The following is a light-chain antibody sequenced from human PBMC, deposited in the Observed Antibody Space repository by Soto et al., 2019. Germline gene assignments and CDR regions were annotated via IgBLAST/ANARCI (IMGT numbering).Light chain of an antibody. CDR3: CSYAGSSTGV. V-gene: IGLV2-23*01. CDR1: SSDVGSSNL. CDR2: EGS. J-gene: IGLJ3*02. Sequence: QSALTQPASXXXXXXXXXXISCTGTSSDVGSSNLVSWYQQHPGKAPKLMIYEGSKRPSGVSDRFSGSKTGNTASLTISGLQAEDEGDYYCCSYAGSSTGVFGGGTKLTVL.